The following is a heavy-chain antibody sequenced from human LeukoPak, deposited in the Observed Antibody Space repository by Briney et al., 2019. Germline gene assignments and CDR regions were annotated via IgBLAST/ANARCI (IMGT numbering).Heavy chain of an antibody. CDR3: ARVGAVAGSLDY. D-gene: IGHD6-19*01. V-gene: IGHV3-74*01. Sequence: PGGSLRLSCAGSGFAFGSYWMHWVRQAPGTGLMWVSRIKFDGSVTTYADSVKGRFTISRDNAKNTLFLQMNSLRVEDTAIYYCARVGAVAGSLDYWGQGTPVTVSS. CDR1: GFAFGSYW. CDR2: IKFDGSVT. J-gene: IGHJ4*02.